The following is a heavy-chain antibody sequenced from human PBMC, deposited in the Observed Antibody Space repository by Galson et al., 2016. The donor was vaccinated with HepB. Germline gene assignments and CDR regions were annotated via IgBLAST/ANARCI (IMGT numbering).Heavy chain of an antibody. CDR3: ARGKSTSGWGCYFYMDV. CDR1: GYIFTSYW. D-gene: IGHD6-19*01. Sequence: QSGAEVKKPGESLKISSKTSGYIFTSYWIDWVRQMPGKGLEWLGRIDPSDSYVNYGPSFRGHVTLSVEKSISTAYLQWSSLKAPDTAIYYCARGKSTSGWGCYFYMDVWGKGTTVTVSS. J-gene: IGHJ6*03. V-gene: IGHV5-10-1*01. CDR2: IDPSDSYV.